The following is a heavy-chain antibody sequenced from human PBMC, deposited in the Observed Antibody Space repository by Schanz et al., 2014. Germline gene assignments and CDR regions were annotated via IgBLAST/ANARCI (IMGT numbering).Heavy chain of an antibody. CDR3: AGDWASGRYYSDY. J-gene: IGHJ4*02. CDR1: GFMFTKYA. Sequence: VQLVESGGGLAQPGGSLRLSCVASGFMFTKYAMNWVRQAPGKGLEWVAFISYDGNNQYYADSVKGRFTISRDNSKNTLYLQMNSLRTEDTAVYYCAGDWASGRYYSDYWGQGTLVTVSS. V-gene: IGHV3-30*01. CDR2: ISYDGNNQ. D-gene: IGHD1-26*01.